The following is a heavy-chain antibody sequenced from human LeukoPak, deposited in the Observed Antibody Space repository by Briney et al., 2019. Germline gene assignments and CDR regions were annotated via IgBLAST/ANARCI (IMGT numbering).Heavy chain of an antibody. Sequence: GSLRLSCAASGFTFSSYAMSWIRQPPGKGLEWIGEINHSGSTNYNPSLKSRVTISVDTSKNQFSLKLSSVTAADTAVYYCAGKGRTTVTTFLYWYFDLWGRGTLVTVSS. J-gene: IGHJ2*01. CDR2: INHSGST. CDR3: AGKGRTTVTTFLYWYFDL. V-gene: IGHV4-34*08. D-gene: IGHD4-17*01. CDR1: GFTFSSYA.